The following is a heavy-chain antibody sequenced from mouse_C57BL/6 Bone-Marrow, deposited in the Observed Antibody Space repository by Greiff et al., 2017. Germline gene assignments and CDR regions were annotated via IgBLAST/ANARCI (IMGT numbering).Heavy chain of an antibody. CDR3: ARRDYGSSLYYFDY. V-gene: IGHV1-55*01. CDR2: IYPGSGST. D-gene: IGHD1-1*01. Sequence: QVQLQQPGAELVKPGASVKMSCKASGYTFTSYWITWVKQRPGQGLEWIGDIYPGSGSTNYNEKFKSKATLTVDTSSSTAYMQLSSLTSEDSAVYYCARRDYGSSLYYFDYWGQGTTLTVSS. J-gene: IGHJ2*01. CDR1: GYTFTSYW.